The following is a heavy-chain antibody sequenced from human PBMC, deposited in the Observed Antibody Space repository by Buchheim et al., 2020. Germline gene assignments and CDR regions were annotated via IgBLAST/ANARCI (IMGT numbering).Heavy chain of an antibody. CDR3: AKEMADILTGYAPNYYYYGMDV. CDR2: ISYDGSNK. CDR1: GFTFSSYG. Sequence: QVQLVESGGGVVQPGRSLRLSCAASGFTFSSYGMHWVRQAPGKGLEWVAVISYDGSNKYYADSVKGRFTISRDNSKKTLYLQMNSLRAEDTAVYYCAKEMADILTGYAPNYYYYGMDVWGQGTT. J-gene: IGHJ6*02. V-gene: IGHV3-30*18. D-gene: IGHD3-9*01.